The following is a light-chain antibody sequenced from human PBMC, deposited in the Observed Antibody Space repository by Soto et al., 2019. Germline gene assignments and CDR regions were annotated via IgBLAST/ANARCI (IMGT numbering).Light chain of an antibody. CDR1: SSNIGINY. CDR3: GTWDSSLSAGV. CDR2: YNN. V-gene: IGLV1-51*01. J-gene: IGLJ2*01. Sequence: QSVLTQPPSVSAAPGQTVTISCSGSSSNIGINYVSWYQQVPGTAPKLLIYYNNKRPSGIPDRFSGSKSGTSATLGITGLQTGDEADYYCGTWDSSLSAGVFGGGTKVTVL.